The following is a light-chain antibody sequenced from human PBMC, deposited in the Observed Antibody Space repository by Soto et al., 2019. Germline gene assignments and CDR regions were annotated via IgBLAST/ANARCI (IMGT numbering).Light chain of an antibody. J-gene: IGKJ5*01. Sequence: DVQLTQSPSFLSASVGDRVTITCRASQDISDYLAWYQQRPGKAPKLLIYAASTLQSGVPSRFSGSGSGTEFTLTISSLQPEDFATYYCQQFHSYPITFGQGTLLE. V-gene: IGKV1-9*01. CDR3: QQFHSYPIT. CDR2: AAS. CDR1: QDISDY.